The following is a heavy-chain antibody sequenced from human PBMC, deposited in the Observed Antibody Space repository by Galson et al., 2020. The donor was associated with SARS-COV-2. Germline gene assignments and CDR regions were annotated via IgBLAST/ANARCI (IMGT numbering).Heavy chain of an antibody. CDR3: ARDPSDWTFFDY. CDR2: TYYRSNGNN. D-gene: IGHD1-1*01. V-gene: IGHV6-1*01. J-gene: IGHJ4*02. CDR1: GDNVSSDRAA. Sequence: SQTLSLTCAISGDNVSSDRAAWNWIRQSPSRGLEWLGRTYYRSNGNNDYAASMKGRLIINPDTSENQFSLQLDSVTPEDTAVYYCARDPSDWTFFDYWGQGTRVTVSS.